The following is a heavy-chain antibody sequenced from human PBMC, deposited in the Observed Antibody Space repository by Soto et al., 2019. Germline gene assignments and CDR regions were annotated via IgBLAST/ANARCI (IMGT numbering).Heavy chain of an antibody. CDR1: GGSISSGGYY. D-gene: IGHD6-13*01. V-gene: IGHV4-31*03. CDR3: ARDQGAAAGRGFDP. Sequence: QVQLQESGPGLVKPSQTLSLTCTVSGGSISSGGYYWSWIRQHPGKGLEWIGYIYYSGSTYYNPSLKSRVTIAVDTSKNQFSLKLSSVAAADTAVYDCARDQGAAAGRGFDPWGQGTLVTVSS. CDR2: IYYSGST. J-gene: IGHJ5*02.